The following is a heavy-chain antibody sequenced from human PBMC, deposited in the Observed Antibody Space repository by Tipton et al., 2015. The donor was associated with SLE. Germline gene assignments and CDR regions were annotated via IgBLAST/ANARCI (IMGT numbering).Heavy chain of an antibody. CDR1: GDSISSHY. Sequence: TLSLTCTVSGDSISSHYWTWIRQPPGKGLDWIGFVYYTGSTNYNPSLKSRVTISLHTSKNQFSLNMSSVTAADTAVYYCARQGWGYEFWSGYSTSEYSWGVWGQGTTVTVSS. CDR3: ARQGWGYEFWSGYSTSEYSWGV. D-gene: IGHD3-3*01. CDR2: VYYTGST. V-gene: IGHV4-59*08. J-gene: IGHJ6*02.